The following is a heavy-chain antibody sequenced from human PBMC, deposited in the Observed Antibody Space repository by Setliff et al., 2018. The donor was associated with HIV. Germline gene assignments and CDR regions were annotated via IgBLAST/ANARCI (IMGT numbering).Heavy chain of an antibody. Sequence: PGESLKISCKGSGYSFTTNWIGWVRQIPGKGLEWMGIIYPGDYPGDANTRYSPSFQGQVTISADKSISTAYLQWNSLKASDTAMYYCAGRLTDYQNDFDIWGQGTMVTVSS. J-gene: IGHJ3*02. V-gene: IGHV5-51*01. CDR3: AGRLTDYQNDFDI. CDR2: IYPGDYPGDANT. D-gene: IGHD4-17*01. CDR1: GYSFTTNW.